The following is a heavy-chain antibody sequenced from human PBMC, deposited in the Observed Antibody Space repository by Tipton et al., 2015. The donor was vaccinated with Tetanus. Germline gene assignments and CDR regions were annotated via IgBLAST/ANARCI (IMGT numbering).Heavy chain of an antibody. CDR2: MYYSWTT. J-gene: IGHJ5*02. V-gene: IGHV4-30-2*01. CDR1: GGSISSGGYS. CDR3: ARATSTGPAYNWFDP. Sequence: TLSLTCAVSGGSISSGGYSWTWIRQPPGKGLQWIGYMYYSWTTHYNPSLKSRVTISIDRSKNQLSLKLTSVTAADTAVYYCARATSTGPAYNWFDPWGQGTLVTVSS. D-gene: IGHD2-8*02.